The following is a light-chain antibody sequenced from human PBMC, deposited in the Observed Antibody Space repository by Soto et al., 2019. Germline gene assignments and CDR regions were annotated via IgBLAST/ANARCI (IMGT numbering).Light chain of an antibody. CDR2: GAS. J-gene: IGKJ1*01. V-gene: IGKV3-20*01. Sequence: MVLTQSPGTLSLSPGERATLSCRASQSVTTQLAWYQQKPGQAPRLIIHGASSRATGVPDRITGSGSGTDFTLSISRLEPEDFAVYYCQQYGGSTRTFGQGTKVDIK. CDR1: QSVTTQ. CDR3: QQYGGSTRT.